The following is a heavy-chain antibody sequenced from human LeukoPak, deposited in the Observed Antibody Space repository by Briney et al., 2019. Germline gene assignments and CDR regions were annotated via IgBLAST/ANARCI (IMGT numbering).Heavy chain of an antibody. CDR2: IQPGDSDT. D-gene: IGHD3-22*01. CDR1: GYRFTSYW. CDR3: ARLTSDSSGYWCFYP. Sequence: GESLKISCKGFGYRFTSYWIGWVRQMPGKGLEWMGIIQPGDSDTRYSPFFQGQVTISVDRSISTAYLQWSSLKASDTAMYYCARLTSDSSGYWCFYPWGKGTLVTVSS. J-gene: IGHJ5*02. V-gene: IGHV5-51*01.